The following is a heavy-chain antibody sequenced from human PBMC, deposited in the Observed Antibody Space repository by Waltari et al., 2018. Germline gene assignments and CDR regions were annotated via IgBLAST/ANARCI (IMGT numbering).Heavy chain of an antibody. V-gene: IGHV4-30-4*08. Sequence: QVHVKESGPGLAKPSKTLSLTCSVSWAPNNSGDYSWSWIRQPPGKGLEWIGYISYRGTSYYTPSLKSRVIISLDTAKNDFSLEVRSVTAADTAMYYCARVDTIFGVVPHADAFDIWGQGTMVTVAS. CDR1: WAPNNSGDYS. D-gene: IGHD3-3*01. CDR2: ISYRGTS. J-gene: IGHJ3*02. CDR3: ARVDTIFGVVPHADAFDI.